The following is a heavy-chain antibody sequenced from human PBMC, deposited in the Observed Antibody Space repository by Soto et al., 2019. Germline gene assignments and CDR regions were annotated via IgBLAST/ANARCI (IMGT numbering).Heavy chain of an antibody. CDR2: ISHDGRVT. V-gene: IGHV3-74*03. D-gene: IGHD3-10*01. J-gene: IGHJ4*02. CDR3: ARDLDYLLYDY. Sequence: PGGSLRLSCAASEFSFRNYVMHWVRQAPGKGLVWVARISHDGRVTTYGDSVRGRFTVSRDNSKNALFLQMSSLRVEDTAVYYCARDLDYLLYDYWGQGTLVSVSS. CDR1: EFSFRNYV.